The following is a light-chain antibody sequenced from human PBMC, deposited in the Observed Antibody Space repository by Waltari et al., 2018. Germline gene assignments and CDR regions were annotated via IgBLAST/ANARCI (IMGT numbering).Light chain of an antibody. CDR2: EVS. CDR1: SSDVGGYNY. CDR3: SSYTSSSTVV. J-gene: IGLJ2*01. Sequence: QSALTQPASVSGSPGQSITISCTGTSSDVGGYNYASWYQPHPGKAPKLMIYEVSNRPSGVSNRFSGSKSGNTASLTISGLQAEDEADYYCSSYTSSSTVVFGGGTKLTVL. V-gene: IGLV2-14*01.